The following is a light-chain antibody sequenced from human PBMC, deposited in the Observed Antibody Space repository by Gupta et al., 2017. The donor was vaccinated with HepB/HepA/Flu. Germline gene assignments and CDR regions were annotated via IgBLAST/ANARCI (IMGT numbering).Light chain of an antibody. CDR1: SSHIVSNT. V-gene: IGLV1-44*01. J-gene: IGLJ2*01. Sequence: QSVMTQPPSASGTPGQRVTISCSGSSSHIVSNTVNLYQQLPVPAPNLLIYTNNQRPSGVPDRFSGSKSVTSASITIIGLQAEDVADYYCAASDDSLNGGVFGGGTKLTVL. CDR2: TNN. CDR3: AASDDSLNGGV.